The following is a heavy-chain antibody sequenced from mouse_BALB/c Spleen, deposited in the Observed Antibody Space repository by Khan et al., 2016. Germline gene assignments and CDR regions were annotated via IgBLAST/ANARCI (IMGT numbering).Heavy chain of an antibody. CDR2: IYPGDGDT. Sequence: QVQLQQSGAELVRPGSSVKISCKASGYAFSSYWMNWVKQRPGQGLEWIGQIYPGDGDTNYNGKFKGKATLTADKSSSTAYMQLSSLTSEDSAVXFCGELTGTREAMDYWGQGTSVTVSP. D-gene: IGHD4-1*01. J-gene: IGHJ4*01. V-gene: IGHV1-80*01. CDR1: GYAFSSYW. CDR3: GELTGTREAMDY.